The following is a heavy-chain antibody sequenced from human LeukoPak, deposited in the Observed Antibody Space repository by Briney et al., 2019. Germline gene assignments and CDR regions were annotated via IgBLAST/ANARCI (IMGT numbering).Heavy chain of an antibody. CDR1: GGSISSSSYY. Sequence: SKTLSLTCTVSGGSISSSSYYWGWIRQPPGKGLEWIGSIYYSGSTYYNPSLKSRVTISVDTSKNQFSLKLSSVTAADTAVYYCARDPLYCSSTSCYGRGLDYWGQGTLVTVSS. D-gene: IGHD2-2*01. CDR3: ARDPLYCSSTSCYGRGLDY. V-gene: IGHV4-39*02. CDR2: IYYSGST. J-gene: IGHJ4*02.